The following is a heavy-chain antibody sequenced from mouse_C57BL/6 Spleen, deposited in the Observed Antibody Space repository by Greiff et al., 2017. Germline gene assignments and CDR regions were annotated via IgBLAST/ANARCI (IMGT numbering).Heavy chain of an antibody. J-gene: IGHJ4*01. D-gene: IGHD1-1*01. Sequence: QVQLQQPGAELVKPGASVKLSCKASGYTFTSYWMHWVKQRPGQGLEWIGMIHPNSGSTNYNEKFKSKATLTVDKSSSTAYMQLSSLTSEDSAVYYCARGGSSVLDAMDYWGQGTSVTVSS. CDR1: GYTFTSYW. V-gene: IGHV1-64*01. CDR3: ARGGSSVLDAMDY. CDR2: IHPNSGST.